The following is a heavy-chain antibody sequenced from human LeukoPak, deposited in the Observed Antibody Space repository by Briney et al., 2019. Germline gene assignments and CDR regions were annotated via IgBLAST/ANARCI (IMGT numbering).Heavy chain of an antibody. CDR2: INHSGST. V-gene: IGHV4-34*01. CDR1: GGSLSGYY. Sequence: SETLSLTCAVYGGSLSGYYLSWIRQPPGKGLDLIGEINHSGSTNYNPSLKSRVTISVDTSKNQFYLKLSSVTAADTAVYYCARGERWFDPWGQGTLVTVSS. D-gene: IGHD1-1*01. CDR3: ARGERWFDP. J-gene: IGHJ5*02.